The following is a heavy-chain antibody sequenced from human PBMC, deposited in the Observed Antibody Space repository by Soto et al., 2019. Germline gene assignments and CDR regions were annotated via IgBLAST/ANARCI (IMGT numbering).Heavy chain of an antibody. J-gene: IGHJ3*02. CDR2: IVVGSGNT. V-gene: IGHV1-58*01. Sequence: SVKVSCKASGFTFTSSAVQWVRQARGQRLEWIGWIVVGSGNTNYAQKFQERVTITRDMSTSTAYMELSSLRSEDTAVYYCAAALLGYCTNGVRPETLDIWGQGTMVTVSS. CDR1: GFTFTSSA. CDR3: AAALLGYCTNGVRPETLDI. D-gene: IGHD2-8*01.